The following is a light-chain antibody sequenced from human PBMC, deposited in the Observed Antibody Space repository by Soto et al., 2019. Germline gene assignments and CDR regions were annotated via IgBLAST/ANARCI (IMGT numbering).Light chain of an antibody. CDR1: SSDVGGYKY. CDR2: EVT. Sequence: QSVLTQPASVSGSPGQSITISCNGTSSDVGGYKYVSWHQHHPGKAPKLMIYEVTNRPSGVSNRFSGSKSGNTASLTISGLQAEDEADYYCSSYTITSIRSVFGTGTKVTVL. CDR3: SSYTITSIRSV. J-gene: IGLJ1*01. V-gene: IGLV2-14*01.